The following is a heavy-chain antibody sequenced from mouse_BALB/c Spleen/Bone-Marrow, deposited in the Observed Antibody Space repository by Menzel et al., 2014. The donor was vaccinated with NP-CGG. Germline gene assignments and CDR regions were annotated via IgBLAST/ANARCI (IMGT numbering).Heavy chain of an antibody. CDR1: GFTFTDYY. J-gene: IGHJ3*01. CDR3: ARGAYGNYFAWFAY. V-gene: IGHV7-3*02. Sequence: EVKLVESGGGLVLPGGSLRLSCATSGFTFTDYYMSWVRQPPGKALEWLGFIRNKANGYTTEYSASVKGRFTISRDNSQSILYLQMNPLRAEDSATYYCARGAYGNYFAWFAYWGQGTLVTISA. D-gene: IGHD2-1*01. CDR2: IRNKANGYTT.